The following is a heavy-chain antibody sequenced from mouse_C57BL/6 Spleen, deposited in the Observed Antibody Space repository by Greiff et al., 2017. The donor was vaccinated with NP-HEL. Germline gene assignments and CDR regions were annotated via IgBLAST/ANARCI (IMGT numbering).Heavy chain of an antibody. CDR3: ARDQGKSFAY. J-gene: IGHJ3*01. D-gene: IGHD3-2*02. CDR1: GFTFSSYA. CDR2: ISDGGSYT. Sequence: EVKLVESGGGLVKPGGSLKLSCAASGFTFSSYAMSWVRQTPEKRLEWVATISDGGSYTYYPDNVKGRFTISRDNAKNNLYLQMSHLKSEDTAMYYCARDQGKSFAYWGQGTLVTVSA. V-gene: IGHV5-4*01.